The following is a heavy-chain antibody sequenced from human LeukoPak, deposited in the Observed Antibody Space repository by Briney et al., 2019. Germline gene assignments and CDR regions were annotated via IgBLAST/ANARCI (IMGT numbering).Heavy chain of an antibody. CDR1: XESFSGYC. V-gene: IGHV4-34*01. CDR3: ARGGYCSGGSCYYDAFDI. D-gene: IGHD2-15*01. J-gene: IGHJ3*02. CDR2: INHSGST. Sequence: SETLSLTCAVYXESFSGYCWSWIRQPPGKGLEWIGEINHSGSTNYNPSLKSRVTISVDTSKNQFSLKLSSVTAADTAVYYCARGGYCSGGSCYYDAFDIWGQGTMVAVSS.